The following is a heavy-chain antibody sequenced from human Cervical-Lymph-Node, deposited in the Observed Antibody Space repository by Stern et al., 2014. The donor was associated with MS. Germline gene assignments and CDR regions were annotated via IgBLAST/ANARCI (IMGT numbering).Heavy chain of an antibody. CDR3: ARGDSEAPIYYFDY. V-gene: IGHV1-69*01. CDR1: GGTFSNYA. D-gene: IGHD2-21*01. CDR2: ITPSMDAT. Sequence: QVQLGQSGAEVKKPGSSVKVSCKTSGGTFSNYAISWVRQAPGQGLEWMGGITPSMDATNYAQKIQGRITMTADESTRTAYMELSSLRSDDTAMYYCARGDSEAPIYYFDYWGQGTLVTVSS. J-gene: IGHJ4*02.